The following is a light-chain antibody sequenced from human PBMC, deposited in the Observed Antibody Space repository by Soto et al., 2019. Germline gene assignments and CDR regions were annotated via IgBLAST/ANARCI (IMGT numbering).Light chain of an antibody. CDR3: QQAGSFPT. V-gene: IGKV1-12*01. CDR1: HDVSSW. CDR2: GAS. J-gene: IGKJ5*01. Sequence: DIQMTQSPSSVSASVGYRVTITCRASHDVSSWVAWYQQKAGAAPKLLIYGASTLQSGVPSRFSGSRSGTDFTLTISNLEPEDFATYYCQQAGSFPTFGQGTRLEIK.